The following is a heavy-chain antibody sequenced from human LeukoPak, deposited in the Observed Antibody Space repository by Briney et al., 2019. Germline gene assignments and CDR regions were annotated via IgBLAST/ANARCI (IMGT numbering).Heavy chain of an antibody. J-gene: IGHJ4*02. V-gene: IGHV1-46*01. CDR1: GYTFTNYY. CDR3: ARALYSSSWYVLNY. D-gene: IGHD6-13*01. CDR2: INPNGDST. Sequence: ASVKVSCKASGYTFTNYYMHWVRQSPGQGLEWMGIINPNGDSTSYAQKFQGRVTMTRDMSTSTVYMELSGLRSEDTAVYYCARALYSSSWYVLNYWGQGTLVTVSS.